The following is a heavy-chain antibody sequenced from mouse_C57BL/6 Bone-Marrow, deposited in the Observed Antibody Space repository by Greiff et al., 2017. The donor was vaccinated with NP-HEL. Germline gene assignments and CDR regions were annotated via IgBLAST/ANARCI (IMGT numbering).Heavy chain of an antibody. Sequence: EVQLQESGTVLARPGASVKMSCKTSGYTFTSYWMHWVKQRPGQGLAWIGAIYPGNSDTSYNQKFKGKAKLTAVTSASTAYMELSSLTNEDSAVYYCTYYYGSTYYAMDYWGQGTSVTVSS. D-gene: IGHD1-1*01. V-gene: IGHV1-5*01. J-gene: IGHJ4*01. CDR3: TYYYGSTYYAMDY. CDR2: IYPGNSDT. CDR1: GYTFTSYW.